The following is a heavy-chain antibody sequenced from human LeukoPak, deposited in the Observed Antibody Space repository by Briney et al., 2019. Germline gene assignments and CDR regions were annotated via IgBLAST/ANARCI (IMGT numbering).Heavy chain of an antibody. CDR2: ISGSGGST. J-gene: IGHJ6*02. V-gene: IGHV3-23*01. CDR1: GITLSNYG. Sequence: GGSLRLSCAVSGITLSNYGMSWVRQAPGKGLEWVAGISGSGGSTNYADSVKGRFTISRDNSKNTLYLQMNSLRAEDTAVYYCAKDLAVTTFIGYYYGMDVWGQGTTVTVSS. CDR3: AKDLAVTTFIGYYYGMDV. D-gene: IGHD4-17*01.